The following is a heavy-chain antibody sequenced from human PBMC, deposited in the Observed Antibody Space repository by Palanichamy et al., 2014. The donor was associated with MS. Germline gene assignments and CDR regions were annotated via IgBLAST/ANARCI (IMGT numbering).Heavy chain of an antibody. D-gene: IGHD3-16*01. Sequence: QMQLQESGPGLVKPSETLSLTCTVTYDPVSNYFWGWIRQPPGKGLEWIGYISHIGKSNYNPSLKSRVTISIDTPNNQFSLRLSSVTAADTAVYYCARELWGSLGYWGQGILVTVSS. CDR1: YDPVSNYF. CDR2: ISHIGKS. CDR3: ARELWGSLGY. J-gene: IGHJ4*02. V-gene: IGHV4-59*02.